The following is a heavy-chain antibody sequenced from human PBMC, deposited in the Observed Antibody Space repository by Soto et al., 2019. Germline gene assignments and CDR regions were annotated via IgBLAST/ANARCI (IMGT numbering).Heavy chain of an antibody. J-gene: IGHJ6*02. CDR2: ISFSGNYK. CDR3: ARDQEQLVIQPYSGMDV. D-gene: IGHD6-13*01. Sequence: KPGGSLRLSCAASGFTFSTYTMNWVRQAPGKGLEWVSSISFSGNYKYYGDSVKGRFTMSRDNAKNSLYLQMNSLRAEDTAVYYCARDQEQLVIQPYSGMDVWGQGTTVTVSS. V-gene: IGHV3-21*01. CDR1: GFTFSTYT.